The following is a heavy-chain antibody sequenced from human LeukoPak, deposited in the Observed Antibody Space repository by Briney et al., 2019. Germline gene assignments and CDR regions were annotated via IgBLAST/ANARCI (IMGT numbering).Heavy chain of an antibody. CDR2: INHSGNT. CDR1: GGSFSGYY. D-gene: IGHD3-3*01. J-gene: IGHJ4*02. Sequence: TSETLSLTCAVYGGSFSGYYWSWIRQPPGKGLEWIGEINHSGNTNYNPSLKSRVTISVDTSKNQFSLKLSSVTAADTAVYYCARATNYDFWSGYYRPSAKYYFDYWGQGTLVTVSS. V-gene: IGHV4-34*01. CDR3: ARATNYDFWSGYYRPSAKYYFDY.